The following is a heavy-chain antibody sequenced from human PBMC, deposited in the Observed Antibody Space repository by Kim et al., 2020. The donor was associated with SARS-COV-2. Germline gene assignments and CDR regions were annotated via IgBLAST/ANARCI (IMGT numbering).Heavy chain of an antibody. Sequence: SETLSLTCAVYGGSFSGYYWSWIRQPPGKGLEWIGEINHSGSTNYNPSLKSRVTISVDTSKNQFPLKLSSVTAADTAVYYCARVLRYQLLLGEYYFDYWGQGTLVTVSS. J-gene: IGHJ4*02. CDR2: INHSGST. D-gene: IGHD2-2*01. CDR1: GGSFSGYY. V-gene: IGHV4-34*01. CDR3: ARVLRYQLLLGEYYFDY.